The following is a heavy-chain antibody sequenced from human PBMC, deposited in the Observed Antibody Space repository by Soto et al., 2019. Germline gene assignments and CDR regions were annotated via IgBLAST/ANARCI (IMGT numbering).Heavy chain of an antibody. V-gene: IGHV4-34*01. J-gene: IGHJ6*02. CDR1: GGSFSGYY. CDR2: INHSGST. D-gene: IGHD5-18*01. CDR3: ARSGYSYGYPYYYYYGMDV. Sequence: SETLSLTCAVYGGSFSGYYWSWIRQPPGKGLEWIGEINHSGSTNYNPSLKSRVTISVDTSKNQFSLKLSSVTAADTAVYYCARSGYSYGYPYYYYYGMDVWGQGXTVTVSS.